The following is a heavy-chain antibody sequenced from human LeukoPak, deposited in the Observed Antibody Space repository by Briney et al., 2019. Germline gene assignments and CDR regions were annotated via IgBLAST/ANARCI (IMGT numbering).Heavy chain of an antibody. V-gene: IGHV3-30*02. J-gene: IGHJ4*02. CDR3: AKSHLPNAYSGTYYCDY. CDR2: IRYDESKK. D-gene: IGHD1-26*01. CDR1: GFTFSYYG. Sequence: QPGGSLRPSCAASGFTFSYYGMHWVRLAPGKVLEWVAFIRYDESKKFYGDSVKGRFTISRGYSKNTLYLQMNSLRTEDTAVYYCAKSHLPNAYSGTYYCDYWGQGTLVTVSS.